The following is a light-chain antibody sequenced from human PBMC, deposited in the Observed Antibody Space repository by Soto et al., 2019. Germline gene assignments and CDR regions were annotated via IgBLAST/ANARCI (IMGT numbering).Light chain of an antibody. CDR2: AVN. CDR3: CLSPGSLTWL. V-gene: IGLV2-11*01. J-gene: IGLJ3*02. CDR1: GSDVGDSSH. Sequence: QSVLTQPRSVSGSPGQSVTISCTATGSDVGDSSHVSWYQLHPGKAPKLMIYAVNNRPSGVPDRFSGSKSGSTASLTISGLQAEDEAEYYCCLSPGSLTWLFGGGTKVTVL.